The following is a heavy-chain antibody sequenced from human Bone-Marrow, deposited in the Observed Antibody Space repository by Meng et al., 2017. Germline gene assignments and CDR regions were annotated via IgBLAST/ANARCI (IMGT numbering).Heavy chain of an antibody. V-gene: IGHV1-69*06. CDR1: GGTFSSYA. CDR2: IIPIFGTA. J-gene: IGHJ3*02. D-gene: IGHD4-23*01. Sequence: SVKVSCKASGGTFSSYAISWVRQAPGQGLEWMGGIIPIFGTANYAQKFQGRVTITADKSTSTAYMELSSMRSEDTAVYYCGRADYGGNSRDRRGGAFDIWGQGTMVTVSS. CDR3: GRADYGGNSRDRRGGAFDI.